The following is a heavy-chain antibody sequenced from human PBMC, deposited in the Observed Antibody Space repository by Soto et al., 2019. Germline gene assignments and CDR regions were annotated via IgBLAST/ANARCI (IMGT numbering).Heavy chain of an antibody. Sequence: GGSLRLSCAASGFTFSSYAMSWVRQAPGKGLEWVSRINTDGGSSAYADSVKGRFTISRDNAKNTLYLQMKGLSAEDTAVYYCSREAAYRSRRSCYRRAFDTWGQGTTVTVSS. J-gene: IGHJ3*02. V-gene: IGHV3-23*01. CDR3: SREAAYRSRRSCYRRAFDT. CDR2: INTDGGSS. D-gene: IGHD2-15*01. CDR1: GFTFSSYA.